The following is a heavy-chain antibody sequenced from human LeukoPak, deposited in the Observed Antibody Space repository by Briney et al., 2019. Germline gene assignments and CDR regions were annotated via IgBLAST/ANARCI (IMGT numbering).Heavy chain of an antibody. Sequence: GGSLRLSCAASGFTFRSDWMHWVRQAPGKGLVWVSRINSDGSSTSYADSVKGRFTISRDNAKNTLYLQTNSLRAEDTAVYYCASGYRYFDYWGQGTLVTVSS. CDR2: INSDGSST. D-gene: IGHD2-2*03. V-gene: IGHV3-74*01. CDR1: GFTFRSDW. J-gene: IGHJ4*02. CDR3: ASGYRYFDY.